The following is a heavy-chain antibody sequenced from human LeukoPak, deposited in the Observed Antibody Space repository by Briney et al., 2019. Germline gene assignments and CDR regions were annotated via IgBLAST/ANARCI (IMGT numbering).Heavy chain of an antibody. Sequence: SETLSLTCTVSGGSISSSSYYWGWIRQPPGKGLEWIGSIYYSGSTYYNPSLKSRVTISVDTSKNQFSLKLSSVTAADTAVYYCARESSYYGILTGYDYWGQGTLVTVSS. CDR1: GGSISSSSYY. CDR3: ARESSYYGILTGYDY. V-gene: IGHV4-39*02. CDR2: IYYSGST. J-gene: IGHJ4*02. D-gene: IGHD3-9*01.